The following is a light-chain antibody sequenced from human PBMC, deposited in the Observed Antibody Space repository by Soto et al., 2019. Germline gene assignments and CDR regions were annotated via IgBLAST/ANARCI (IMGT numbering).Light chain of an antibody. J-gene: IGKJ4*01. CDR2: AAS. CDR3: QYYNNWLAT. Sequence: EVVMTQSPATLSVSPGDKVSLSCRANQTISNTLAWYQQKPGQAPRLLIYAASTRATVVSARFSGSGSGTEFTLTISSLQSEDFTIYYCQYYNNWLATFGGGTKVEIK. CDR1: QTISNT. V-gene: IGKV3-15*01.